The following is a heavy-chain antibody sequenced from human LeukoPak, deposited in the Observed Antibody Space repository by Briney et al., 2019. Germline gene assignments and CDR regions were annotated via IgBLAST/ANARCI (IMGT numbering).Heavy chain of an antibody. CDR3: AKDWDYGDYALDY. V-gene: IGHV3-30*18. J-gene: IGHJ4*02. D-gene: IGHD4-17*01. CDR1: GFTFSSYG. CDR2: ISYDGSNK. Sequence: GRSLRLSCAASGFTFSSYGMHWVRQAPGKGLEWVAVISYDGSNKYYADSVKGRFTISRDNSKNTLYLQMNSLRAEDTAVYYCAKDWDYGDYALDYWGQGTLVTVSS.